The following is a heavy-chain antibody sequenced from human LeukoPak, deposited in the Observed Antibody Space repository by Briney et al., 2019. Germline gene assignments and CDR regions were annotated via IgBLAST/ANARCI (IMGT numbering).Heavy chain of an antibody. CDR3: AKGPEVAVAGVDY. CDR2: ISGSGGST. CDR1: GGSISGYY. Sequence: PSETLALTCTVSGGSISGYYYNWIRQPPGKGLELVSAISGSGGSTYYADSVKGRFTISRDNSKNTLYLQMNSLRAEDTAVYYCAKGPEVAVAGVDYWGQGTLVTVSS. J-gene: IGHJ4*02. V-gene: IGHV3-23*01. D-gene: IGHD6-19*01.